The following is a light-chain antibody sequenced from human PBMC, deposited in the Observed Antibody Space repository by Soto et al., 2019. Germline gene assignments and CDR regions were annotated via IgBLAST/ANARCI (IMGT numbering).Light chain of an antibody. CDR2: DAS. Sequence: EIVLTKKTGTLSLSPGERATLSCRASHSVTISVSRYQQSPGPALLLLNADASGRAIRIPYSFSGSGSEIDLSLTINRLEPVDFAVYLCQQYGRPPITFGQGTRLEI. CDR3: QQYGRPPIT. V-gene: IGKV3-20*01. CDR1: HSVTIS. J-gene: IGKJ5*01.